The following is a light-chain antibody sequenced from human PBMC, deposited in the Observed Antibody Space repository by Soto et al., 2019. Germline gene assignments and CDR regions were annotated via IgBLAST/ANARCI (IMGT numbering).Light chain of an antibody. CDR3: QQYGSSPLVS. CDR2: DAS. Sequence: EIVLTQSPGTLSLSPGERAALSCRASQSVNNNYLAWYQQKPGQAPRLLIYDASPRAAGIPDRFSGRGSGTDFTLTVSRLEPEDFAIYYCQQYGSSPLVSFGVGTRVEIK. V-gene: IGKV3-20*01. CDR1: QSVNNNY. J-gene: IGKJ4*01.